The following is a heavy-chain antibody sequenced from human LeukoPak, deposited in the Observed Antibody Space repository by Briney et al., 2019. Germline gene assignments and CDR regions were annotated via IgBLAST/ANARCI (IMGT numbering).Heavy chain of an antibody. CDR1: GGSISSYY. J-gene: IGHJ4*02. V-gene: IGHV4-59*08. CDR3: ARLGGYGYFDY. CDR2: IYYSGST. D-gene: IGHD5-12*01. Sequence: PSETLSLTCTVSGGSISSYYWSWIRQPPGKGLEWIGYIYYSGSTKNNPSLKSRVTISVDTSKNQFSLKLSSVTAADTAVYYCARLGGYGYFDYWGQGTLVTVSS.